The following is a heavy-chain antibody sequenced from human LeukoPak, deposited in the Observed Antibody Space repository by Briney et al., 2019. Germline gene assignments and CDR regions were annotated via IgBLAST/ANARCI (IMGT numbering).Heavy chain of an antibody. D-gene: IGHD3-22*01. CDR1: GFTFSSYW. Sequence: PGGSLRLSCAVSGFTFSSYWMNWVRQAPGKGLVWVSRINRDGSYAAYPASVKRRFTIYKNSANNSLYLQINSLRAEDTGVYYCARDIYYDRSVSDYWGEGTLVTVS. CDR3: ARDIYYDRSVSDY. V-gene: IGHV3-74*01. J-gene: IGHJ4*02. CDR2: INRDGSYA.